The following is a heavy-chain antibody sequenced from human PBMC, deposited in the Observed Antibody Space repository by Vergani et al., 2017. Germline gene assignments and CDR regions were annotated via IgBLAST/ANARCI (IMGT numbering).Heavy chain of an antibody. CDR3: AREGLESYSGYDLPDY. CDR2: ISSSSSYI. Sequence: EVQLVESGGGLVKPGGSLRLSCAASGFTFSSYSMNWVRQAPGKGLEWVSSISSSSSYIYYADSVKGRFTISRDNAKNSLYLQMNRLRAEDTAVYYCAREGLESYSGYDLPDYWGQGTLVTVSS. J-gene: IGHJ4*02. D-gene: IGHD5-12*01. V-gene: IGHV3-21*01. CDR1: GFTFSSYS.